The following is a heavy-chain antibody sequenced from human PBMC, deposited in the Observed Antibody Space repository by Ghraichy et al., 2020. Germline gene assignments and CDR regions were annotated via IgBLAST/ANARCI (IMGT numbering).Heavy chain of an antibody. CDR2: ISGSGGST. CDR3: AKWGLSRELPPPPYYYYGMDV. CDR1: GFTFSSYA. V-gene: IGHV3-23*01. D-gene: IGHD1-26*01. J-gene: IGHJ6*02. Sequence: GGSLRLSCAASGFTFSSYAMSWVRQAPGKGLEWVSAISGSGGSTYYADSVKGRFTISRDNSKNTLYLQMNSLRAEDTAVYYCAKWGLSRELPPPPYYYYGMDVWGQGTTVTVSS.